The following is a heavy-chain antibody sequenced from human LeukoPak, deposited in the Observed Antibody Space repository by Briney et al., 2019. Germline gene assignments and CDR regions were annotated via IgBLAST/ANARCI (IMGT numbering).Heavy chain of an antibody. V-gene: IGHV1-2*02. CDR2: INPNSGGT. J-gene: IGHJ4*02. D-gene: IGHD1-26*01. Sequence: GASVKVSCKASGYTFTGYYMHWVRQAPGQGLERVGWINPNSGGTNYAQKFQGRVTMTRDTSISTAYMELSRLRSDDTAVYYCARGGYSGSYGENDYWGQGTLVTVSS. CDR1: GYTFTGYY. CDR3: ARGGYSGSYGENDY.